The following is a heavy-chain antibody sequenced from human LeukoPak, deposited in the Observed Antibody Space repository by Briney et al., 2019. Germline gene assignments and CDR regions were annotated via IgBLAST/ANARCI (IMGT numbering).Heavy chain of an antibody. D-gene: IGHD3-10*01. CDR2: INPNSGGT. V-gene: IGHV1-2*02. J-gene: IGHJ3*02. CDR3: ARDRPLNYYGSGRAFDI. Sequence: ASVKVSCKASGYTFTGYYIHWVRQAPGQGLEWVGWINPNSGGTYYAQKFQGRVSMTRDTSISTAYMELSRLRSDDSAIYYCARDRPLNYYGSGRAFDIWGQGTMVTVSS. CDR1: GYTFTGYY.